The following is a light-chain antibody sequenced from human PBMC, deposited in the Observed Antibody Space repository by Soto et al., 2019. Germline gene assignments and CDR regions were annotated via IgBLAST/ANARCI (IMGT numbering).Light chain of an antibody. J-gene: IGLJ2*01. CDR2: GNS. Sequence: QSVLTQPPSVSGAPGQRVTISCTGSSSNIGAGYDVHWYQQFPGTAPKVLIYGNSNRPSGVPDRFSGSKSGTSASLAITGLQAEDEADYYCQSYDSSLSAVVFGGGTKLTVL. CDR3: QSYDSSLSAVV. V-gene: IGLV1-40*01. CDR1: SSNIGAGYD.